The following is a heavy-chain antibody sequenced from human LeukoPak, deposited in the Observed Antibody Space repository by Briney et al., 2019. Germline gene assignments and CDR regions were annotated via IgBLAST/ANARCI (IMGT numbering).Heavy chain of an antibody. CDR3: VRVVTGSVDY. D-gene: IGHD3-10*01. Sequence: PSETLSLTCTVSGGSISGHYWGWIRRPPGKGLEWIGYIYYTGDTNYIPSLESRVTISVDTSKNQFSLKLGSVTAADTAIYYCVRVVTGSVDYWGQGALVTVSS. CDR2: IYYTGDT. CDR1: GGSISGHY. V-gene: IGHV4-59*11. J-gene: IGHJ4*02.